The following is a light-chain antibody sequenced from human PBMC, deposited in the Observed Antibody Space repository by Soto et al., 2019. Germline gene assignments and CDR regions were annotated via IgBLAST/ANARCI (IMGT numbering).Light chain of an antibody. CDR3: KQYGSSPT. Sequence: MWQSTVTVSVNPREKATRSCRASQSVSYNLAWYQHRPGQAPRLLIYGASTRATAIPDRFSGSGSGTDFTLTIRRLEPEDFAVYYCKQYGSSPTLGQGTRLEI. V-gene: IGKV3-20*01. J-gene: IGKJ5*01. CDR1: QSVSYN. CDR2: GAS.